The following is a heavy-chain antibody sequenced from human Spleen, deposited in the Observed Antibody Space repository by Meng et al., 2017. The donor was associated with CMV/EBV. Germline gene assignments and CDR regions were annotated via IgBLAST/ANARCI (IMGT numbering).Heavy chain of an antibody. CDR3: ASTIGYCSSTSCYTSGSLYYGMDV. CDR1: GYTFSSYG. CDR2: ISAYYGNT. Sequence: ASVKVSCKAFGYTFSSYGISWVRQAPGQGLEWMGWISAYYGNTNYAQKLQGRVAMTTDTSTSTAYMELRSLRSEDTAVYYCASTIGYCSSTSCYTSGSLYYGMDVWGQGTTVTVSS. D-gene: IGHD2-2*02. V-gene: IGHV1-18*01. J-gene: IGHJ6*02.